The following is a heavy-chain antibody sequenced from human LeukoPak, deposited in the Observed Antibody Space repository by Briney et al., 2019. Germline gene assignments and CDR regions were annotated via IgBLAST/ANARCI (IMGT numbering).Heavy chain of an antibody. D-gene: IGHD3-3*01. CDR2: IYHSGST. Sequence: ETLSLTCTVSGDSISSYYWSWIRQPPGKGLEWIGYIYHSGSTNYNPSLKSRVTISVDTSKKQFSLKLSSVAAADTAVYYCARQDFTSYYFDYWGQGTLVTVSS. J-gene: IGHJ4*02. CDR1: GDSISSYY. V-gene: IGHV4-59*08. CDR3: ARQDFTSYYFDY.